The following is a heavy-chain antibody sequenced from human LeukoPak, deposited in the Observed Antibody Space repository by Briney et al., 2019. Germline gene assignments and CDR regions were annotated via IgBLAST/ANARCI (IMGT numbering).Heavy chain of an antibody. CDR1: GGSISSSSYY. J-gene: IGHJ4*02. V-gene: IGHV4-39*01. CDR3: ARQTSPPWAAGMMFDY. D-gene: IGHD6-13*01. Sequence: SETLSLTCTVPGGSISSSSYYWGWIRQPPGKGLEWIGSIYYSGSTYYNPSLKSRVTISVDTSKNQFSLKLSSVTAADTAVYYCARQTSPPWAAGMMFDYWGQGTLVTVSS. CDR2: IYYSGST.